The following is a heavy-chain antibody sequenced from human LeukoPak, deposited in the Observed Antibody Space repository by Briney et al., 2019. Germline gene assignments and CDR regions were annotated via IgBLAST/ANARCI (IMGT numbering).Heavy chain of an antibody. CDR3: ARDTDHYFDY. D-gene: IGHD2-8*02. CDR2: SSPYNGNT. CDR1: GYTFSSYG. V-gene: IGHV1-18*01. J-gene: IGHJ4*02. Sequence: ASVKVSCKTSGYTFSSYGLTWMRQAPGQGPEWLGWSSPYNGNTNYAQKFQGRVTMTTDTSTNTAYMELRSLRSDDTAVYYCARDTDHYFDYWGQGTLVTVSS.